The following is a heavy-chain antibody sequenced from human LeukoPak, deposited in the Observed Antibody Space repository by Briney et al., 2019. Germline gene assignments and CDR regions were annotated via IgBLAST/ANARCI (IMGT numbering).Heavy chain of an antibody. CDR3: AKDVGEDFWSGYYYYYYYMDV. D-gene: IGHD3-3*01. Sequence: PGGSLRLSCAASGFTFSSYAMSWVRQAPGKGLEWVSAISGSGGSTYYADSVKGRFTISRDNSKNTLYLQMNSLRAEDTAVYYCAKDVGEDFWSGYYYYYYYMDVWGKGTTVTVSS. CDR2: ISGSGGST. J-gene: IGHJ6*03. V-gene: IGHV3-23*01. CDR1: GFTFSSYA.